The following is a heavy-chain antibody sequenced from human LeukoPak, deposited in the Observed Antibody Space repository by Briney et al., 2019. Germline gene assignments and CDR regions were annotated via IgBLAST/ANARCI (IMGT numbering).Heavy chain of an antibody. CDR3: ARDERLSDFWSGYYPTDYYYYGMDV. Sequence: GGSLRLSCAASGFTFSSYWMSWVRQAPGKGLKWVANIKQDGSEKYYVDSVKGRFTISRDNAKNSLYLQMNSLRAEDTAVYYCARDERLSDFWSGYYPTDYYYYGMDVWGQGTTVTVSS. CDR1: GFTFSSYW. V-gene: IGHV3-7*01. CDR2: IKQDGSEK. D-gene: IGHD3-3*01. J-gene: IGHJ6*02.